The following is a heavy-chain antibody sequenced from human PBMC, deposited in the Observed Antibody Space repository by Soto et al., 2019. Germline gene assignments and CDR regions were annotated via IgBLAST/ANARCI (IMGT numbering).Heavy chain of an antibody. D-gene: IGHD6-13*01. CDR1: GFTFSSYA. CDR2: ISGSGGST. J-gene: IGHJ5*02. Sequence: EVQLLESGGGLVQPGGSLRLSCAASGFTFSSYAMSWVRQAPGKGLEWVSAISGSGGSTYYADSVKGRFTISRDNSKNTLYLQMNSLRAEDTAVYYCAKDDVTPYSSSWSLQSWGKGTLVTVSS. V-gene: IGHV3-23*01. CDR3: AKDDVTPYSSSWSLQS.